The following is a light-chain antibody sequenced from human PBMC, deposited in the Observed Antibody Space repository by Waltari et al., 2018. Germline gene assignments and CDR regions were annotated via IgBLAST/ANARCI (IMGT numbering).Light chain of an antibody. CDR3: YSSDSTGLRV. CDR1: ELPRKY. Sequence: SYELTQTPSVSVSPGQTARITCSGHELPRKYAYWFQQKSGQAPRLVIYEDTKRPSGSPDSFSGSSSGTVATLTIAGAQVDDEADYYCYSSDSTGLRVFGGGTSVVVL. V-gene: IGLV3-10*01. J-gene: IGLJ1*01. CDR2: EDT.